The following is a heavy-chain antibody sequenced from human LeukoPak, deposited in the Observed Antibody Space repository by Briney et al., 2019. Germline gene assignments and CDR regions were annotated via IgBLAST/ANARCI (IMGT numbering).Heavy chain of an antibody. V-gene: IGHV3-43D*03. CDR2: ISWDGGST. D-gene: IGHD3-16*01. CDR3: ASNGGSSGIVDY. CDR1: GFTFDDYA. Sequence: GGSLRLSCAASGFTFDDYAMHWVRQAPGKGLEWVSLISWDGGSTYYADSVKGRFTISRDNSKNTLYLQMNSLRAEDTAVYYCASNGGSSGIVDYWGQGTLVTVSS. J-gene: IGHJ4*02.